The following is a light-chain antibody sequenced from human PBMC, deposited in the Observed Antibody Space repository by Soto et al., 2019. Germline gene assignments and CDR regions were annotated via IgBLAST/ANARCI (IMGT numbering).Light chain of an antibody. CDR1: QHLSGNE. J-gene: IGKJ1*01. CDR3: HHYGPSRSWT. Sequence: EIVLTQPPDTLSLSPGDRATLSCRASQHLSGNELAWYQQRPGQAPRLLLYGASTRATGIPDKFSGGGSGTDFTLTISRLEPEDFAVYFCHHYGPSRSWTFGQGTKVDIK. CDR2: GAS. V-gene: IGKV3-20*01.